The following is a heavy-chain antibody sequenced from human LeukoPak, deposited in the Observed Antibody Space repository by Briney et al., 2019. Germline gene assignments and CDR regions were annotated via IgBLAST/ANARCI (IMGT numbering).Heavy chain of an antibody. J-gene: IGHJ4*02. CDR1: GFTFSSYA. D-gene: IGHD5-18*01. CDR3: ARDLAYSRLDY. CDR2: INPDGSEK. Sequence: GGSLRLSCAASGFTFSSYAMSWVRQAPGKGLEWVASINPDGSEKYSVDSVEGRFTISRDNAKNLLYLQVNSLRVEDTAFYYCARDLAYSRLDYWGQGMLVTVSS. V-gene: IGHV3-7*01.